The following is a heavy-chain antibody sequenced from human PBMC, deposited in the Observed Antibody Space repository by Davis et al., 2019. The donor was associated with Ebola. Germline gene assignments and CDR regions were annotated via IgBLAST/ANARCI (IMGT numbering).Heavy chain of an antibody. CDR3: ARGVHQRLSGSLSFYYALDV. CDR1: GGSIRSTKW. V-gene: IGHV4-4*02. J-gene: IGHJ6*02. D-gene: IGHD2/OR15-2a*01. Sequence: GSLRLSCTVSGGSIRSTKWWSWVRQPPGKGLEWLGEISDSGSTNYDPSLKSRVIISVDTSKNQFSLKLNSVTAADTAVYYCARGVHQRLSGSLSFYYALDVWGQGTTVTVSS. CDR2: ISDSGST.